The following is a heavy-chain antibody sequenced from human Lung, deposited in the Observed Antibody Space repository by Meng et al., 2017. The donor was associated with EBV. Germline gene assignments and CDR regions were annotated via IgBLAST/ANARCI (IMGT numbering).Heavy chain of an antibody. CDR3: AKEGGSGPLDY. V-gene: IGHV4-4*02. CDR2: IYHSGST. CDR1: GGSISSINW. Sequence: GPVLVTPSRTLPLPGAVPGGSISSINWWSWVRQPPGKGLEWIGEIYHSGSTNYNPSLKSRVTISVDKSKNQFSLKLSSVTAADTAVYYCAKEGGSGPLDYWGQGTLVTVSS. J-gene: IGHJ4*02. D-gene: IGHD6-19*01.